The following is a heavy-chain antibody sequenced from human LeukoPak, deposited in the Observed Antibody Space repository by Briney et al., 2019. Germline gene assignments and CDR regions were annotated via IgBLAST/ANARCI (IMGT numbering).Heavy chain of an antibody. Sequence: GASVKVSCKASGYTFTSYGISWVRQAPGQGLEWMGWISAYNGNTNYAQKLQGRVTMTTDTSTSTAYMELRSLISDDTAVYYCARSRASTNSPYFYSYGIDVWGQGTTVTVSS. CDR2: ISAYNGNT. J-gene: IGHJ6*02. V-gene: IGHV1-18*01. CDR1: GYTFTSYG. D-gene: IGHD2-2*01. CDR3: ARSRASTNSPYFYSYGIDV.